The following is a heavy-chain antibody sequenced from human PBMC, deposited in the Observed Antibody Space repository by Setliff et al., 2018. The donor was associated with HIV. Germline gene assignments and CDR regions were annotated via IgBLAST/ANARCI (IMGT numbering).Heavy chain of an antibody. J-gene: IGHJ3*02. CDR1: GFTVSINY. CDR2: IYSGGRT. Sequence: GGSLRLSCAASGFTVSINYMSWVRQAPGKGLEWVSVIYSGGRTYYADSVKGRFTISRDNSKNTLYLQMNSLRADDTAVYYCARALYYYDSFDAFDIWGQGTMVTVSS. V-gene: IGHV3-66*01. D-gene: IGHD3-22*01. CDR3: ARALYYYDSFDAFDI.